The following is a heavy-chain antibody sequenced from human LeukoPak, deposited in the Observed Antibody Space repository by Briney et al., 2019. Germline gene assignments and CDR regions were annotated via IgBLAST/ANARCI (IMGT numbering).Heavy chain of an antibody. CDR1: GGSISSSSYY. Sequence: SETLSLTCTVSGGSISSSSYYWGWIRQPPGKGLEWIGSIYYSGSTYYNPSLKSRVTISVDTSKNQFSLKLSSVTAADTAVYYCARLGVTTNSYYFDYWGQGTLVTVSS. CDR3: ARLGVTTNSYYFDY. J-gene: IGHJ4*02. D-gene: IGHD4-17*01. CDR2: IYYSGST. V-gene: IGHV4-39*01.